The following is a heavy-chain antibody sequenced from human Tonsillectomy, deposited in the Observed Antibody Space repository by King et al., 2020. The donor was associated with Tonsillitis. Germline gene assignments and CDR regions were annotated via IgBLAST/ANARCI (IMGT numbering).Heavy chain of an antibody. D-gene: IGHD3-22*01. Sequence: VQLVESGAEVKKPGASVKVSCKASGYPFTGYYIHWVRQAPGQRPEWMGWINPNSDGTHYAQKFQGRVTMTRDTSLSTVDMELSRLTSDDTAVYYCARDGYNYDSSGFYSAYWGQGTLVTVSS. CDR2: INPNSDGT. CDR3: ARDGYNYDSSGFYSAY. CDR1: GYPFTGYY. J-gene: IGHJ4*02. V-gene: IGHV1-2*02.